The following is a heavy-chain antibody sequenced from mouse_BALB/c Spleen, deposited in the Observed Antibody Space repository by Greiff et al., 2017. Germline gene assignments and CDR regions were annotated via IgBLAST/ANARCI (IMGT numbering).Heavy chain of an antibody. D-gene: IGHD2-12*01. CDR1: GYTFTSYW. J-gene: IGHJ3*01. Sequence: VQLQQSGTVLARPGASVKMSCKASGYTFTSYWMHWVKQRPGQGLEWIGAIYPGNSDTSYNQKFKGKAKLTAVTSTSTAYMELSSLTNEDSAVYYCTRGGRQGAWFAYWGQGTLVTVSA. CDR3: TRGGRQGAWFAY. V-gene: IGHV1-5*01. CDR2: IYPGNSDT.